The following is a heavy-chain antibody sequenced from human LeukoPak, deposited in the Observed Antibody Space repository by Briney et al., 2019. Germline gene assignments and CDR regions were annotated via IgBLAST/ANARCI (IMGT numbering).Heavy chain of an antibody. V-gene: IGHV4-34*01. D-gene: IGHD3-22*01. CDR1: GGSFSGYY. J-gene: IGHJ6*03. CDR3: ARGNSGYYYYYYYMDV. Sequence: SETLSLXCAVYGGSFSGYYWSWIRQPPGKGLEWIGEINHSGSTNYNPSLKSRVTISVDTSKNQFSLKLSSVTAADTAVYYCARGNSGYYYYYYYMDVWGKGTTVTVSS. CDR2: INHSGST.